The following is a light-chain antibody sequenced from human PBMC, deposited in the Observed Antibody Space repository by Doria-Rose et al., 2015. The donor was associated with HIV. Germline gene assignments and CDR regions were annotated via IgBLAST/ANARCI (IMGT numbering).Light chain of an antibody. V-gene: IGKV1-12*01. J-gene: IGKJ5*01. CDR2: AAS. Sequence: DIRMTQSPPSVSASVGDRVTITCRASEAISSWLVWYQQKPGKAPKVSIYAASTLQSGVPSRFSGSGFGTDFTLTISNLQPEDFATYYCQQSNSFPITFGQGTRLEIK. CDR3: QQSNSFPIT. CDR1: EAISSW.